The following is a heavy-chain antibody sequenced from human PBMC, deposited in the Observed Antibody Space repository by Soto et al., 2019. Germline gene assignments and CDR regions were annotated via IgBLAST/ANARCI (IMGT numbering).Heavy chain of an antibody. CDR3: ARDPYRSGWYITGGYFDY. Sequence: PSETLSLTCTVSGGSISSYYWSWIRQPPGKGLEWIGYIYYSGSTNYNPSLKSRVTISVDTSKNQFSLKLSSVTAADTAVYYCARDPYRSGWYITGGYFDYCGQGPLGTVTS. D-gene: IGHD6-19*01. V-gene: IGHV4-59*12. CDR1: GGSISSYY. J-gene: IGHJ4*02. CDR2: IYYSGST.